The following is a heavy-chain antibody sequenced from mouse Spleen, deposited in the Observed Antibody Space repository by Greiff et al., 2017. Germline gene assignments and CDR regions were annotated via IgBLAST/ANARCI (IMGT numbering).Heavy chain of an antibody. CDR2: ISSGSSTI. CDR3: ARENDRGSWFAY. CDR1: GFTFSSFG. V-gene: IGHV5-17*02. J-gene: IGHJ3*01. D-gene: IGHD2-12*01. Sequence: EVQVVESGGGLVQPGGSRKLSCAASGFTFSSFGMHWVRQAPEKGLEWVAYISSGSSTIYYADTVKGRFTISRDNPKNTLFLQMTSLRSEDTAMYYCARENDRGSWFAYWGQGTLVTVSA.